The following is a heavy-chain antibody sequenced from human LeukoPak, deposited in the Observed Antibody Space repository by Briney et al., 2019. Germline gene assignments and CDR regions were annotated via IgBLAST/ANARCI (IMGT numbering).Heavy chain of an antibody. V-gene: IGHV4-38-2*01. D-gene: IGHD3-22*01. CDR1: GYTFSNDYL. J-gene: IGHJ4*02. CDR3: ARHGLFDTNGYYFDFDY. Sequence: SETLSLTCAASGYTFSNDYLCGWSRQPPEGGVGLVGSIYYSGNTYDNPSLKSRVTISLDTSKNPFSLELSTVTAYDTAVYYCARHGLFDTNGYYFDFDYWGQGTLVTVSS. CDR2: IYYSGNT.